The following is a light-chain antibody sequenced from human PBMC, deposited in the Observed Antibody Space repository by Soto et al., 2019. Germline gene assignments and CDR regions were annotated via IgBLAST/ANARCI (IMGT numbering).Light chain of an antibody. J-gene: IGKJ4*01. CDR2: GAS. CDR3: QQYHKWPST. CDR1: QGVSRK. Sequence: DIVMTQSPASLSVAPGERVTFSCRASQGVSRKLAWYQHKPGQAPRLLISGASTGATGIPARFSGSGSGTEFTLTISSLQSEDCAIYYCQQYHKWPSTFGGGTKVDIK. V-gene: IGKV3-15*01.